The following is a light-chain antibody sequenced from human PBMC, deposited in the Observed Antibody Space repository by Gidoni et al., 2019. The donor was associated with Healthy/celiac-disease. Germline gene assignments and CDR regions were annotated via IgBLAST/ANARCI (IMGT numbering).Light chain of an antibody. V-gene: IGKV3-20*01. CDR3: QQYGSSHLT. CDR1: QSVSSSY. CDR2: GAS. Sequence: ELVLTQSPGTLSLSPGERATPSCKASQSVSSSYLAWYQQKPGQAPRLLIYGASSRATGIPDRFIGSGSGTDFTLTISRLEPEDFAVYYCQQYGSSHLTFGGGTKVEIK. J-gene: IGKJ4*01.